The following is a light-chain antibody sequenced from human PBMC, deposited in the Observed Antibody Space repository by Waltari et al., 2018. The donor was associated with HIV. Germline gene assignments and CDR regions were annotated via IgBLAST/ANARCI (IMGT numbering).Light chain of an antibody. J-gene: IGKJ1*01. CDR2: KAS. Sequence: DIQMTQSPSTLSASVGDKVNITCRASQSIGVWLAWYQQKPGKAPKFLISKASSLESGVPSRFSGSGAATEFTLTISSLQPDDFATYFCQEYTTYLGTFGQGTKVEIK. CDR3: QEYTTYLGT. V-gene: IGKV1-5*03. CDR1: QSIGVW.